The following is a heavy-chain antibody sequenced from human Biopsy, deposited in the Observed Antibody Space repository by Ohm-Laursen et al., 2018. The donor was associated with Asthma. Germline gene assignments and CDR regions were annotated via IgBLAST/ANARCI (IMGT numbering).Heavy chain of an antibody. CDR1: GFAVSRDY. D-gene: IGHD6-19*01. J-gene: IGHJ4*02. V-gene: IGHV3-53*01. Sequence: SLRLSCAASGFAVSRDYMFWVRQAPGKGLEWVSVIYSGGTSHTAESVRGRFTISRDYSKNTLYLQMHSLRAEDTAVYYCARGDSSGWSHYYFDYWGQGTLVTVSS. CDR2: IYSGGTS. CDR3: ARGDSSGWSHYYFDY.